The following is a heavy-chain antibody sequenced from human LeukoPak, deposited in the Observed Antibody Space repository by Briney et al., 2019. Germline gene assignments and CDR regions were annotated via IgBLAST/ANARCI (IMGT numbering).Heavy chain of an antibody. V-gene: IGHV2-5*01. J-gene: IGHJ3*02. CDR1: GLSLSTSGVG. CDR2: IYWNDEK. Sequence: SGPTLVHPTQTLTLTCTLSGLSLSTSGVGVGWIRQPPGKALEWLALIYWNDEKRYSPSLKSRLTITKDTSKIQVVLAMTNVDPVDTATYYCAHTQYYYDSGGVDDGFDIWGQETMVPVSS. CDR3: AHTQYYYDSGGVDDGFDI. D-gene: IGHD3-22*01.